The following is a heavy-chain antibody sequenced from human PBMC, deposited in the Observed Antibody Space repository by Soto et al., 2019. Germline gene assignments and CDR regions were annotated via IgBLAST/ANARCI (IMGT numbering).Heavy chain of an antibody. CDR3: ARDSVAGLAYYYYGMDV. CDR1: GGSISSYY. D-gene: IGHD6-19*01. CDR2: IYYSGST. J-gene: IGHJ6*01. V-gene: IGHV4-59*01. Sequence: QVQLQESGPGLVKPSETLSLTCTVSGGSISSYYWSWIRQPPGKGLEWIGYIYYSGSTNYNPSLKSRVTISVDTSKNQFSLKLSSVTAADTAVYYCARDSVAGLAYYYYGMDVW.